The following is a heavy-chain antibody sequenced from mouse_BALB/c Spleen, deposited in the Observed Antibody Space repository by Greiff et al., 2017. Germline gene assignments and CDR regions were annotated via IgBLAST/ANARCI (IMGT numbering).Heavy chain of an antibody. CDR3: ARPLYYGNSWFAY. D-gene: IGHD2-1*01. CDR1: GFNIKDTY. V-gene: IGHV14-3*02. Sequence: VQLKESGAELVKPGASVKLSCTASGFNIKDTYMHWVKQRPEQGLEWIGRIDPANGNTKYDPKFQGKATITADTSSNTAYLQLSSLTSEDTAVYYCARPLYYGNSWFAYWGQGTLVTVSA. J-gene: IGHJ3*01. CDR2: IDPANGNT.